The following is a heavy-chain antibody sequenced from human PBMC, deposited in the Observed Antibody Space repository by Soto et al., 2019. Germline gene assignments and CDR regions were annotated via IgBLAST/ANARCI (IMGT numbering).Heavy chain of an antibody. J-gene: IGHJ4*02. Sequence: QVQLVESGGGVVQPGRSLRLSCAASGFTFSSYGMHWVRQAPGKGVEWVAVISYDGSNKYYADSVKGRFTISRDNSKNTLYLQMNSLRAEDTAVYYCAKVGYSYGYLDYWGQGTLVTVSS. CDR3: AKVGYSYGYLDY. CDR2: ISYDGSNK. CDR1: GFTFSSYG. D-gene: IGHD5-18*01. V-gene: IGHV3-30*18.